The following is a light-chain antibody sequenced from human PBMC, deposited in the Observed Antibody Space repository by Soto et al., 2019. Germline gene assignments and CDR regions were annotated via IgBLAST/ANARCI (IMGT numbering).Light chain of an antibody. CDR1: SSDVGGYNY. V-gene: IGLV2-14*01. CDR3: SSYTSSSTPVV. Sequence: QSALTQPASVSGSPGQSITISCTGTSSDVGGYNYVSWYQQHPGKAPKLMIYDVTNRPSGGSTRFSGSKSGNTASLTISGLHSEDEADYYCSSYTSSSTPVVFGGGTQLTVL. CDR2: DVT. J-gene: IGLJ3*02.